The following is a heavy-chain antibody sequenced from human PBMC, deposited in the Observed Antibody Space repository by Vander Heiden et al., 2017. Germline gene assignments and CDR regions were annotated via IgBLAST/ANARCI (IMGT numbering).Heavy chain of an antibody. J-gene: IGHJ3*02. CDR2: INWNGGST. V-gene: IGHV3-20*04. CDR3: ARVGYCSGGSCSDAFDI. CDR1: GFTFDDYG. Sequence: EVQLVASGGGVVRPGGSLRLSCAASGFTFDDYGTSWVRQAPGKGLEWVSGINWNGGSTGYADSVKGRFTISRDNAKNSLYLQMNSLRAEDTALYYCARVGYCSGGSCSDAFDIWGQGTMVTVSS. D-gene: IGHD2-15*01.